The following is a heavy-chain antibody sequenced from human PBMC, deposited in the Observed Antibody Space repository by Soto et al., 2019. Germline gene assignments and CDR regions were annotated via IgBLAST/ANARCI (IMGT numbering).Heavy chain of an antibody. CDR3: AKNQGVELVPLATVDWFDP. D-gene: IGHD1-26*01. Sequence: GSLRLSCAASGFIFENFGMSWVRQAPGKGLEWISSISGSGFKKYYADSVKGRFTISRDNSKSTVYLELNNLSAEDTAVYHCAKNQGVELVPLATVDWFDPWGQGSVGTSPQ. V-gene: IGHV3-23*01. CDR1: GFIFENFG. J-gene: IGHJ5*02. CDR2: ISGSGFKK.